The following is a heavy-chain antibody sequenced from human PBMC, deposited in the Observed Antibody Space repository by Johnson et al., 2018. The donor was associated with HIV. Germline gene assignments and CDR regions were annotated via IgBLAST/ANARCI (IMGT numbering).Heavy chain of an antibody. D-gene: IGHD2-8*02. V-gene: IGHV3-30*03. J-gene: IGHJ3*02. Sequence: QVQLVESGGGVVQPGRSLRLSCAASGFTLSTYGMHWVRQAPGKGLEWVAVISYDGSNKYYADSVKGRFTTSRDNPRNTLYLQMNSLRAEDTAVYYCAREDPYDYSTGPDVFDIWGQGTMVTVSS. CDR1: GFTLSTYG. CDR3: AREDPYDYSTGPDVFDI. CDR2: ISYDGSNK.